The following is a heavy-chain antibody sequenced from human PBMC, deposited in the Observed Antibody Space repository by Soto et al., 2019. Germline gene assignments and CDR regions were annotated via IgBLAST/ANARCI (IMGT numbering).Heavy chain of an antibody. J-gene: IGHJ4*02. V-gene: IGHV4-4*02. Sequence: QVQLQESGPGLVKPSGTLSLTCAVSGGSISSNNWWSWVRQPPGKGLEWIGEIYHSGSTNYNPSLKSLVTISVDKSKNQFSLKLSSVTAADTAVYYCARSYKVTVFDDWGQGTLVTVSS. CDR2: IYHSGST. CDR3: ARSYKVTVFDD. CDR1: GGSISSNNW. D-gene: IGHD2-21*02.